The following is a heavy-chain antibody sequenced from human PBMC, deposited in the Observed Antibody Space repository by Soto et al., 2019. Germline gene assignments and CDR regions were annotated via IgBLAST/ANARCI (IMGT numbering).Heavy chain of an antibody. Sequence: SETLSLTCTVSGDSVSSITYYWGWIRQPPGKGLEWIGSLYYSGSTYYNPSLRSRVTISVDTSKNQFSLKLSSVTAADTAVYYCAKDYGDYKSYNVMDGWGRGTTVTVAS. J-gene: IGHJ6*01. CDR1: GDSVSSITYY. D-gene: IGHD4-17*01. CDR3: AKDYGDYKSYNVMDG. CDR2: LYYSGST. V-gene: IGHV4-39*01.